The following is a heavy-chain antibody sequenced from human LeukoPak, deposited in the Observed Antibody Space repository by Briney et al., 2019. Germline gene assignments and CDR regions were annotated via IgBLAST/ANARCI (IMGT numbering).Heavy chain of an antibody. CDR3: ARALSWACDY. Sequence: PGGSLRLSCAASGYSFSNYGMKWVRQAPGKGLEWVSYISSDRRNIYYADSVKGRFTISRDNAENSLYLQMNSLRAGDTAVYFCARALSWACDYWGQGTLVTVSS. CDR1: GYSFSNYG. D-gene: IGHD6-13*01. J-gene: IGHJ4*02. V-gene: IGHV3-48*01. CDR2: ISSDRRNI.